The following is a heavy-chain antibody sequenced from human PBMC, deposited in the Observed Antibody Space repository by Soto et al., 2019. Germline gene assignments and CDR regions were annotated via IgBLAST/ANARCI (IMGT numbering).Heavy chain of an antibody. V-gene: IGHV3-11*01. D-gene: IGHD6-25*01. Sequence: GGSLRLSCAACGFTFSDYYMGWILQAPGKGLEWVSYISSSGSTIYYADSVKGRFTISRDNAKNSLYLQMNSLRAEDTAVYYCASCEMEQRFGMDVWGQGTTVTVSS. CDR1: GFTFSDYY. CDR3: ASCEMEQRFGMDV. CDR2: ISSSGSTI. J-gene: IGHJ6*02.